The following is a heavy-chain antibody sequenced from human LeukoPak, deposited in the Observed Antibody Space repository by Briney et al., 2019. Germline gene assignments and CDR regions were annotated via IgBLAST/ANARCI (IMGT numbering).Heavy chain of an antibody. CDR2: ISSKSSAI. D-gene: IGHD3-22*01. V-gene: IGHV3-48*02. CDR1: GFTFSSYS. Sequence: GGSLRLSCAASGFTFSSYSMNWVRQAPGKGLEWVSYISSKSSAINYADSVKGRFTSSRDNAKNSLYLQMNSLRDEDTAVYYCAKDFDSSGYYDYWGQGTLVTVSS. CDR3: AKDFDSSGYYDY. J-gene: IGHJ4*02.